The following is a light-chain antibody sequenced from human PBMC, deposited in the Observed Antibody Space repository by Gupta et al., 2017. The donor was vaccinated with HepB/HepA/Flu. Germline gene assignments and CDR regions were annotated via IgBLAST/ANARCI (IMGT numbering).Light chain of an antibody. Sequence: ENVLTQSPGTLSLSPGERASFSCRASQSVSSNWVAWYQQKPGQAPRLLIYGASSRATGIPDRFSGSGSGTDFTLTISSLEPEDFAVYYREQYGTLLITFGQGTRLEIK. CDR2: GAS. V-gene: IGKV3-20*01. CDR3: EQYGTLLIT. J-gene: IGKJ5*01. CDR1: QSVSSNW.